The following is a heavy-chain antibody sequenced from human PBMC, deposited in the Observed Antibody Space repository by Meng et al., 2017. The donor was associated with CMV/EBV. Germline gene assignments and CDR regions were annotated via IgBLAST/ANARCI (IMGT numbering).Heavy chain of an antibody. CDR1: GFTFSSYK. J-gene: IGHJ5*02. CDR2: ISSSGSTI. Sequence: GESLKISCAASGFTFSSYKMNWVRQAPGKGLEWVSYISSSGSTIYYADSVKGRFTISRDNAKNSLYLQMNSLRAEDTAVYYCARDSNMDYGDYFNWFDPRGQGTLVTVSS. V-gene: IGHV3-48*03. D-gene: IGHD4-17*01. CDR3: ARDSNMDYGDYFNWFDP.